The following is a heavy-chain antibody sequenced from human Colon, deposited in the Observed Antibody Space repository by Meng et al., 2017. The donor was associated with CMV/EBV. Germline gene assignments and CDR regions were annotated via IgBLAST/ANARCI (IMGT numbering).Heavy chain of an antibody. D-gene: IGHD3-10*01. CDR3: SRDQSSGFGSDY. CDR1: GYPFTTYG. Sequence: ASVKVSCKASGYPFTTYGISWVRQAPGQGLEWMAWISTYDGKTDYAQKFQGRVTLTTDASTTTTYMELRGLTSDDTALYYCSRDQSSGFGSDYWGQGTLVTVLL. J-gene: IGHJ4*02. V-gene: IGHV1-18*01. CDR2: ISTYDGKT.